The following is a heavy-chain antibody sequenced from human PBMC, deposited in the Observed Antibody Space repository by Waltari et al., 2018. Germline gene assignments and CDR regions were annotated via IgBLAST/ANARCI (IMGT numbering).Heavy chain of an antibody. CDR3: ARGVSKSFYYYYYYMDV. V-gene: IGHV1-2*02. D-gene: IGHD2-8*01. J-gene: IGHJ6*03. CDR1: GYTFTAYF. Sequence: QVQLVQSGAEVKKPGASVRVSCKASGYTFTAYFFHWVRQAPGQGLEWMGWINPTSGDTKYAQKFQGRVTMTGDTSFSTAYMELSRLTSDDTAVYYCARGVSKSFYYYYYYMDVWGTGTTVTVS. CDR2: INPTSGDT.